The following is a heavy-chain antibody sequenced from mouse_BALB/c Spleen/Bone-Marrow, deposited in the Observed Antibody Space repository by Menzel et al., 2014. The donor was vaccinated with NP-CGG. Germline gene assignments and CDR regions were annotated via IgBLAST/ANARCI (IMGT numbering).Heavy chain of an antibody. CDR3: ARGAYYGNYFDY. V-gene: IGHV1-9*01. CDR1: GYTFSSYW. Sequence: VQLQESGAELMKPGASVKISCKATGYTFSSYWIEWVKPRPGHGLEWIGEILPGSGSTNYNEKFKGKATFTADTSSNTAYMQLSSLTSEDSAVYYCARGAYYGNYFDYWGQGTTLTVSS. D-gene: IGHD2-10*01. CDR2: ILPGSGST. J-gene: IGHJ2*01.